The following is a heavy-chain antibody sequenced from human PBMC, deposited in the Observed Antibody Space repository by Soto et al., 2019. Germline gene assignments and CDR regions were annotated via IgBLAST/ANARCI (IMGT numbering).Heavy chain of an antibody. CDR1: GFTFISYE. CDR3: ARVSAAYGMDV. Sequence: TGGSLRLSCAASGFTFISYEMSWVRQAPGKGLEWVSYITGGGFTTNYADSVRGRFTISRDNAKSSLYLQMNSLRAEDTAVYYCARVSAAYGMDVWGQGTTVTVSS. J-gene: IGHJ6*02. D-gene: IGHD2-2*01. V-gene: IGHV3-48*03. CDR2: ITGGGFTT.